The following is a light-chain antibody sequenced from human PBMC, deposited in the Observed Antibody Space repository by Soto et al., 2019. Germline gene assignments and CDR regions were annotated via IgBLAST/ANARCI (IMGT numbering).Light chain of an antibody. CDR1: SGHSSYI. CDR3: ETWDSNNWV. Sequence: QLVLTQSSSASASLGCSVKLTCTLSSGHSSYIIAWHQQQPGKAPRYLMKLEGRGSYNKGSGVPDRFSGSSSGADRYLTISNLQFEDEADYYCETWDSNNWVFGGGTKLTVL. CDR2: LEGRGSY. J-gene: IGLJ3*02. V-gene: IGLV4-60*02.